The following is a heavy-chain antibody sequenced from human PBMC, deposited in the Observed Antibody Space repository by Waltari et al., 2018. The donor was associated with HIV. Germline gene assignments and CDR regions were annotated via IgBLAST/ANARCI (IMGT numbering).Heavy chain of an antibody. CDR2: ISGSGSDT. V-gene: IGHV3-23*01. J-gene: IGHJ4*02. D-gene: IGHD5-12*01. CDR3: AGGFTHVLDY. Sequence: EVQLLESGGGLVQPGGSLWLSCAASGFIFGNNAMSWVRQAPGKGLEWVSSISGSGSDTYYADSVKGRFTISRDNSKRNLYLQMNSLRAEDTAVYYCAGGFTHVLDYWGQGTLVTVSS. CDR1: GFIFGNNA.